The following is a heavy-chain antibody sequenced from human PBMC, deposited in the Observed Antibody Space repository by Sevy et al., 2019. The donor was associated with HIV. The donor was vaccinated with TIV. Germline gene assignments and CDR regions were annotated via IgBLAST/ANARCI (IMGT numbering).Heavy chain of an antibody. CDR3: AREGVDCTNGVCFPYYYYGMDV. CDR2: IYYSGST. D-gene: IGHD2-8*01. J-gene: IGHJ6*02. CDR1: GGSISSGDYY. Sequence: SETLSLTCTVSGGSISSGDYYWSWIRQPPGKGLEWIGYIYYSGSTYYNPSLKSRVTISVDTSKNKFSLKLSSVTAADTAVYYCAREGVDCTNGVCFPYYYYGMDVWGQGTTVTVSS. V-gene: IGHV4-30-4*01.